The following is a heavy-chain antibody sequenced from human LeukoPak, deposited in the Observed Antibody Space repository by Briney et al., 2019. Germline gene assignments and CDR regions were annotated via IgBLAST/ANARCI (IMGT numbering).Heavy chain of an antibody. CDR3: ARVSQLGILYHYCYMDV. V-gene: IGHV4-34*01. CDR1: GGSFSAYY. Sequence: SETLSLTCAVYGGSFSAYYWNWIRQPPGKGLEWIGEINHSGSTNYNPSLKSRVTISVDTSKNQFSLKLSSVTAADTAVYYCARVSQLGILYHYCYMDVWGNGTTVTVSS. CDR2: INHSGST. J-gene: IGHJ6*03. D-gene: IGHD7-27*01.